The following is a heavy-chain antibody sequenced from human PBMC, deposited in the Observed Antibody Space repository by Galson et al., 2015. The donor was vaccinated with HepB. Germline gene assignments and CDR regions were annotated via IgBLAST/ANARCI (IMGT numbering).Heavy chain of an antibody. J-gene: IGHJ4*02. D-gene: IGHD3-3*01. CDR1: GFTFSSYA. CDR3: ARAPLEWLLTRFDY. V-gene: IGHV3-30-3*01. Sequence: SLRLSCAASGFTFSSYAMHWVRQAPGKGLEWVAVISYDGSNKYYADSVKGRFTISRDNSKNTLYLQMNSLRAEDTAVYYCARAPLEWLLTRFDYWGQGTLVTVSS. CDR2: ISYDGSNK.